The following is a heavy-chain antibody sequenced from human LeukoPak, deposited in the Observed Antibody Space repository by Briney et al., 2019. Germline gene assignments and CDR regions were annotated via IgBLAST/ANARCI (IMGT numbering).Heavy chain of an antibody. J-gene: IGHJ4*02. CDR2: ISDTSNT. D-gene: IGHD4-11*01. Sequence: GGSLRLSCAASGFTFSRFAMSWVRQAPGKGLEWVSIISDTSNTYYAGSVRGRFTISRDNPKSTVYLQMNNLGAEDTAVYYCTKGVSNKWRGGDSWGQGTLVIVSS. CDR1: GFTFSRFA. CDR3: TKGVSNKWRGGDS. V-gene: IGHV3-23*01.